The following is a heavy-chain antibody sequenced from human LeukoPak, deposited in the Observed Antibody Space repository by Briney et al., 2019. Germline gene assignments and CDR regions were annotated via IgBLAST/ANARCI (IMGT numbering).Heavy chain of an antibody. CDR1: GYTFTSYG. J-gene: IGHJ6*03. CDR2: ISGYTGNR. CDR3: ARGAYYYMDV. Sequence: ASVKVSCKASGYTFTSYGISWVRQAPGQGLEWMGWISGYTGNRNYALKFQDRVTMTTDTSTSTAYMELRSLRSDDTAVYYCARGAYYYMDVWGKGTTVTISS. V-gene: IGHV1-18*01.